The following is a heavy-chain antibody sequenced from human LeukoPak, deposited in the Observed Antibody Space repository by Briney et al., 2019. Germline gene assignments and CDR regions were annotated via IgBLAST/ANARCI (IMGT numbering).Heavy chain of an antibody. Sequence: PSGTLSLTCVVSGASMRNTQWWSWVRQPPEEGLEWIGEIYHSGSTNYNPSLKSRVTISVDNSKNQFSLTLTSVTAADTAVYYCARTHFKCLIFCPFDIWGHGTMVTVSS. CDR2: IYHSGST. CDR3: ARTHFKCLIFCPFDI. V-gene: IGHV4-4*02. CDR1: GASMRNTQW. D-gene: IGHD3-3*02. J-gene: IGHJ3*02.